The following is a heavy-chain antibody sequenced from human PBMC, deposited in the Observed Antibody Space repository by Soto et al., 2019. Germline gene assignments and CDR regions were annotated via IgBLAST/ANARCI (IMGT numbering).Heavy chain of an antibody. Sequence: QVPLVQSGAEVKKPGASVKVSCKASGYTFTSYGISWVRQAPGQGLEWMGWISAYNGNTNYAQKLQGRVTMTTDTSTSTAYMELRSLRSYDTAVYYCARDTPRILYKLHPPDYGRDVWGQGTTVTVSS. CDR3: ARDTPRILYKLHPPDYGRDV. CDR2: ISAYNGNT. J-gene: IGHJ6*02. CDR1: GYTFTSYG. D-gene: IGHD2-15*01. V-gene: IGHV1-18*01.